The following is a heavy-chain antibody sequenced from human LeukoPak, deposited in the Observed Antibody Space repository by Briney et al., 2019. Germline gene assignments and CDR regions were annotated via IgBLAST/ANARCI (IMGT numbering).Heavy chain of an antibody. J-gene: IGHJ4*02. V-gene: IGHV1-18*01. D-gene: IGHD6-13*01. CDR2: ISAYNGNT. CDR1: GYTFTSYG. Sequence: GASVKVSCKASGYTFTSYGISWVRQAPGQGLEWMGWISAYNGNTNYAQKFQGRVTITRDTSASTAYMELSSLRSEDTAVYYCARGFSGAAAGVDYWGQGTLVTVSS. CDR3: ARGFSGAAAGVDY.